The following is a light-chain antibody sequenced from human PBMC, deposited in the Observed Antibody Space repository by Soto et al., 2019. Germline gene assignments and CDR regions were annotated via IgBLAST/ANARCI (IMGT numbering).Light chain of an antibody. CDR2: EVR. CDR3: AAWDDSLNVVV. Sequence: QSALTQPASVSGSPGQSITIACTGTNRDVGSYNLVSWYQQRPGEAPKLIISEVRNRPSGISYRFTGSKSGNTASLTISGLQAEDEADYYCAAWDDSLNVVVFGGGTKLTVL. V-gene: IGLV2-14*01. CDR1: NRDVGSYNL. J-gene: IGLJ2*01.